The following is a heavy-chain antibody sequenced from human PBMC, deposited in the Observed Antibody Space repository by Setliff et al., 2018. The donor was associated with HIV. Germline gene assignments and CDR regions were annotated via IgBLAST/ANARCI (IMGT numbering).Heavy chain of an antibody. D-gene: IGHD1-26*01. CDR1: GYTFTGYY. CDR2: INPNSGGT. V-gene: IGHV1-2*06. CDR3: ARDLVGATGFDY. Sequence: RASVKVSCKASGYTFTGYYMHWVRQAPGQGLEWMGRINPNSGGTNYAQKFQGRVTMTRDTSISTAYMELSRLRSDDTAVYYCARDLVGATGFDYWGQGTLVTVSS. J-gene: IGHJ4*02.